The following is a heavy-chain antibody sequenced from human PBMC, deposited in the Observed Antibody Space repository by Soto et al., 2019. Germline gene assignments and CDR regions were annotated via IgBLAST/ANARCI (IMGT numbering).Heavy chain of an antibody. J-gene: IGHJ4*02. D-gene: IGHD1-26*01. CDR1: GAAHVSHYH. CDR2: IYNSGTT. V-gene: IGHV4-31*02. Sequence: QVQLQESGPGLVKPSQTLSLTCSVSGAAHVSHYHWTWIRQPPGKCLEWMGYIYNSGTTFYHPSLTSRLSISMDTSGNQFSLELRSVTAADTAVYYCALALGPTTGRDYWGQGTLVTVSS. CDR3: ALALGPTTGRDY.